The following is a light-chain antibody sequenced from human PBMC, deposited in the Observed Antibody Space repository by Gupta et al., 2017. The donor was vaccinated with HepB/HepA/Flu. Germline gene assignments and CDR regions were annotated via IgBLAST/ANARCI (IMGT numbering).Light chain of an antibody. J-gene: IGLJ1*01. CDR2: GNS. CDR1: SSNIGGNYD. CDR3: QSYDSSLSGYV. V-gene: IGLV1-40*01. Sequence: QSVLTQPPSVSGAPGQRVALSCPGSSSNIGGNYDVHWYQQLPGTAPKLLIYGNSNRPSGVPDRFSGSKSGTSASLAITGLQAEDEADYYCQSYDSSLSGYVFGTGTKVTVL.